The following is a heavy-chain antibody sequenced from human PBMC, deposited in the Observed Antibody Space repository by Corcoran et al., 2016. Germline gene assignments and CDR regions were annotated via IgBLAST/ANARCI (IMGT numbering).Heavy chain of an antibody. J-gene: IGHJ5*02. CDR2: INHSGST. CDR3: ARALQLRCGRGLFDP. D-gene: IGHD2-2*01. CDR1: GGSFSGYY. V-gene: IGHV4-34*01. Sequence: QVQLQQWGAGLLKPSETLSLTCAVYGGSFSGYYWSWIRQPPGKGLEWIGEINHSGSTNYNPSLQSRVTISVDTSKNQFSLKLGSVTAADTAVYYCARALQLRCGRGLFDPWGQGTLVTVSS.